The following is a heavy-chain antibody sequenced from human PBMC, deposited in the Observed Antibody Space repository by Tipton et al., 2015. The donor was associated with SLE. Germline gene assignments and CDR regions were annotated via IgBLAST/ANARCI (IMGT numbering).Heavy chain of an antibody. V-gene: IGHV4-4*07. Sequence: LRLSCTVSGASVGSDYWSWIRQPAGKGLEWIGRIYSSGSTKYNPSLKSRLTMSIDTSKNQFSLKLSSVTAADTAVYYCARHRTYHDYWGQGTLVTVSS. D-gene: IGHD1-14*01. CDR1: GASVGSDY. J-gene: IGHJ4*02. CDR3: ARHRTYHDY. CDR2: IYSSGST.